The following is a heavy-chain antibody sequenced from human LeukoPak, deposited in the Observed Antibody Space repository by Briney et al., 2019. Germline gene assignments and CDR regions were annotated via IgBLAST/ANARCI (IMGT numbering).Heavy chain of an antibody. CDR2: IYTSGST. J-gene: IGHJ6*03. V-gene: IGHV4-4*07. CDR3: ARDAYSSNWYDYYYYMDV. Sequence: PSETLSLTCTVSGGSISSYYWSWIRQPAGKGLEWIGRIYTSGSTNYNPSLKSRVTMSVDTSKSQFSLKLSSVTAADTAVYYCARDAYSSNWYDYYYYMDVWGKGTTVTVSS. CDR1: GGSISSYY. D-gene: IGHD6-13*01.